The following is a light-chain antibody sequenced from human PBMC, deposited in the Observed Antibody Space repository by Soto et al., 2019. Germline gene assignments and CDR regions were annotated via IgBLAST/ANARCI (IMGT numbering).Light chain of an antibody. Sequence: EVVLAQSPGTLTLSPGERVTLSCRASQSVSSSYLAWYQQKPGQAPRLLIYGASSRATGIPDRFSGSGSGTDFTLTISRLEPEDFAVYYCQQYGSSHGVTFGQGTRLEI. V-gene: IGKV3-20*01. CDR2: GAS. J-gene: IGKJ5*01. CDR3: QQYGSSHGVT. CDR1: QSVSSSY.